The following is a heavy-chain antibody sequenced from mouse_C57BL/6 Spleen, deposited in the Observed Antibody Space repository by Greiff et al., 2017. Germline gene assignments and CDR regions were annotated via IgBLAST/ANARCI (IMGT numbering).Heavy chain of an antibody. Sequence: QVQLQQPGAELVKPGASVKMSCKASGYTFTSYWITWVKQRPGQGLGWIGDIYPGSGSTNYNEKFKSQATLTVDPSSSTAYMQLSSLTSEASAVYYCARGYYGSVSYAMDYWGQGTSVTVSS. CDR3: ARGYYGSVSYAMDY. J-gene: IGHJ4*01. CDR2: IYPGSGST. V-gene: IGHV1-55*01. CDR1: GYTFTSYW. D-gene: IGHD1-1*01.